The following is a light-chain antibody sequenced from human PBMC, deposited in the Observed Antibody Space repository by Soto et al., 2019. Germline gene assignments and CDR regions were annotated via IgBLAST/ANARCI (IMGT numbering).Light chain of an antibody. CDR1: QSISSY. Sequence: DIQMTQSPSSLSASVGDRVTITCRASQSISSYLNWYQQKPGKAPKLLIYAASSLQSGVPSRFSGSGSGTDFTLTISSRQPEDFATYYCQQRYSTAGVTFGQGTRLEIK. CDR2: AAS. CDR3: QQRYSTAGVT. J-gene: IGKJ5*01. V-gene: IGKV1-39*01.